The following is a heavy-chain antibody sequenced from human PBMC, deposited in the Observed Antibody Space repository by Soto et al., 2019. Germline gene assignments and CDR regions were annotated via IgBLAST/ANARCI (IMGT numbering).Heavy chain of an antibody. V-gene: IGHV4-59*01. Sequence: SETLSLTCTVSGGSISSYYWSWIRQPPGKGLEWIGYIYYSGSTNYNPSLKSRVTISVDTSKNQFSLKLSSVTAADTAVYYCARTPSDGHHDYWGQGTLVTVSS. CDR3: ARTPSDGHHDY. CDR1: GGSISSYY. J-gene: IGHJ4*02. CDR2: IYYSGST. D-gene: IGHD2-15*01.